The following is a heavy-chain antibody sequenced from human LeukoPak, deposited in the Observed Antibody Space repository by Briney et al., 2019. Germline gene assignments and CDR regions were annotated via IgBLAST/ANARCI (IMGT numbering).Heavy chain of an antibody. D-gene: IGHD6-13*01. CDR2: INAGNGNT. Sequence: ASVKVSCKASGYTFTNYAMHWVRQAPGQRLEWMVWINAGNGNTKYSQEFQGRVTITRDTSASTACMELSSLRSEDMAVYYCARDLRAPGIAAAGLDYWGQGTLVTVSS. J-gene: IGHJ4*02. CDR1: GYTFTNYA. CDR3: ARDLRAPGIAAAGLDY. V-gene: IGHV1-3*03.